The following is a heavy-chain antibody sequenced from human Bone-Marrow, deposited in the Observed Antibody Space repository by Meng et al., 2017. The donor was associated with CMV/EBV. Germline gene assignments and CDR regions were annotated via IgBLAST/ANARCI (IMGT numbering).Heavy chain of an antibody. D-gene: IGHD1-1*01. CDR1: GGSISSYY. V-gene: IGHV4-59*01. Sequence: SDPLSLTCTVSGGSISSYYWSWIRQLPGKALEWIGYNSDRGRTNYNPSLRSRVTMSVDTSKNHFSLKLSSLTAADTAMYHCARNLEMGWFDPWGQGTLVTVSS. J-gene: IGHJ5*02. CDR3: ARNLEMGWFDP. CDR2: NSDRGRT.